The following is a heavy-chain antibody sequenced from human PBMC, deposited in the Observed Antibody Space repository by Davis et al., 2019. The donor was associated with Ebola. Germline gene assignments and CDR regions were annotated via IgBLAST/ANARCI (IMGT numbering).Heavy chain of an antibody. CDR2: ISSSSSTI. Sequence: ETLSLTCAVYGGSFSGYYWSWVRQAPGKGLEWVSYISSSSSTIYYADSVKGRFTISRDNAKNSLYLQMNSLRDEDTAVYYCARVPIVATIRADYWGQGTLVTVSS. V-gene: IGHV3-48*02. D-gene: IGHD5-12*01. CDR3: ARVPIVATIRADY. J-gene: IGHJ4*02. CDR1: GGSFSGYY.